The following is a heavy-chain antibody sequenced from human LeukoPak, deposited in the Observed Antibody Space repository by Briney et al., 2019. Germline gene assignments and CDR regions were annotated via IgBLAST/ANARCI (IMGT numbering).Heavy chain of an antibody. D-gene: IGHD3-22*01. V-gene: IGHV4-59*01. CDR3: ARAYDSSAYYSQRWFDP. J-gene: IGHJ5*02. CDR2: IYYSGST. Sequence: SETLSLTCTVSGGSISSYYWSWIRQPPGKGLEWIGYIYYSGSTNYNPSLKSRVTISVDTSKNQFSLKLSSVTAADTAVYYCARAYDSSAYYSQRWFDPWGQGTLVTVSS. CDR1: GGSISSYY.